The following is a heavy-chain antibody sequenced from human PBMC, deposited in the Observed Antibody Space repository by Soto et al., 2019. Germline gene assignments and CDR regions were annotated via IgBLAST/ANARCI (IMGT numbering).Heavy chain of an antibody. V-gene: IGHV3-9*01. D-gene: IGHD3-22*01. CDR1: GFTFDDYA. CDR3: AKDWDYDSSGDFDY. CDR2: ISWNSGSI. Sequence: EVQLVESGGGLVQPGRSLRLSCAASGFTFDDYAMHWVRQAPGKGLEWVSGISWNSGSIGYADSVKCRFTISRDNAKSSLYLQMNSLRAEDTALYYCAKDWDYDSSGDFDYWGQGTLVTVSS. J-gene: IGHJ4*02.